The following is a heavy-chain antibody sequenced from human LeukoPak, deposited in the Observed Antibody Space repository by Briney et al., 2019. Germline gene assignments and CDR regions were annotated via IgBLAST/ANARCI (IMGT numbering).Heavy chain of an antibody. CDR1: GFTFSSYW. CDR3: ARDKGSYYYYMDV. V-gene: IGHV3-7*01. Sequence: PGGSLRLSCAASGFTFSSYWMSWVRQAPGKGLEWVANIKQDGSEKYYVDSVKGRFTISRDNAKNSLYLQMNSLRAEDTAVYYCARDKGSYYYYMDVWGKGTTVTVSS. J-gene: IGHJ6*03. CDR2: IKQDGSEK.